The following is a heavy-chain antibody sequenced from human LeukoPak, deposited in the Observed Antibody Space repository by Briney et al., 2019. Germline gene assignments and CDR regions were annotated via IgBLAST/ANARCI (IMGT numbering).Heavy chain of an antibody. CDR1: GYSFNTYA. CDR3: ARANDFIAADGSWFDP. V-gene: IGHV7-4-1*02. Sequence: ASVKVSCKASGYSFNTYAMNWVRQAPGQGLEWMGWINTNTGNPTYAQGFTGRFVFSLDTSVSTAYLQISSLKADDTAVYYCARANDFIAADGSWFDPWGQGTLVTVSS. CDR2: INTNTGNP. J-gene: IGHJ5*02. D-gene: IGHD6-13*01.